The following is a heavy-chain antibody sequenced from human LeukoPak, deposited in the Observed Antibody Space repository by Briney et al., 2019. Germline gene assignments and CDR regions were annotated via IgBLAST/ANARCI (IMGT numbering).Heavy chain of an antibody. Sequence: GASVKVSCKASGYTFTSYYMHWVRQAPGQGLEWMGIINPSGGSTSYAQKFQGRVTITADESTSTAYMELSSLRSEDTAVYYCAIAEDTENEGYFDYWGQGTWSPSPQ. D-gene: IGHD2-15*01. V-gene: IGHV1-46*01. CDR2: INPSGGST. CDR3: AIAEDTENEGYFDY. CDR1: GYTFTSYY. J-gene: IGHJ4*02.